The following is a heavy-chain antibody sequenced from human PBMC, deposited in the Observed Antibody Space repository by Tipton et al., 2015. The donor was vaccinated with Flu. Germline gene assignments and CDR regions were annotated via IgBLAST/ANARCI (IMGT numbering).Heavy chain of an antibody. D-gene: IGHD2-2*01. Sequence: PGLVKPSETLFLTCTVSGGSIGSYYWNWIRQPPGKGLEWIVYIYNSAYTKYNPSLESRVTISADTPKKQFSLQLRSVTAADTAVYYCARDPSLGMPDYFDYWGQGTLVTASS. CDR2: IYNSAYT. CDR1: GGSIGSYY. V-gene: IGHV4-59*12. CDR3: ARDPSLGMPDYFDY. J-gene: IGHJ4*02.